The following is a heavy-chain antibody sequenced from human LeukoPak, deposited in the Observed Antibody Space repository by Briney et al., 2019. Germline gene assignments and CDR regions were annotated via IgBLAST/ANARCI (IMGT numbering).Heavy chain of an antibody. Sequence: GGSLRLSCAASGFTFSSHGMSWVRQAPGKGLEWVSAISGSGNTYYADSVKGRFTISRDISKNSLYLQMNSLRAEDTAVYYCARGTLNIPGEHGAFDYWGQGTLVTVSS. D-gene: IGHD1-14*01. CDR1: GFTFSSHG. CDR3: ARGTLNIPGEHGAFDY. J-gene: IGHJ4*02. V-gene: IGHV3-23*01. CDR2: ISGSGNT.